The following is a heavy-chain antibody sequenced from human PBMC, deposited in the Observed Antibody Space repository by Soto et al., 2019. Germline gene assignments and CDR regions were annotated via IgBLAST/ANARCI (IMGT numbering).Heavy chain of an antibody. Sequence: AAVKVSCKASGYTPTSFYMHSMRQAPGQGLEWMGVIDPSAGSTTYAQKFKGRVRMTRDTFTSTVFMELSSLRSEDTAVYYCARSPRPTGTTLYYFDSWGQRTLVTVSS. J-gene: IGHJ4*02. D-gene: IGHD1-1*01. CDR1: GYTPTSFY. CDR2: IDPSAGST. V-gene: IGHV1-46*01. CDR3: ARSPRPTGTTLYYFDS.